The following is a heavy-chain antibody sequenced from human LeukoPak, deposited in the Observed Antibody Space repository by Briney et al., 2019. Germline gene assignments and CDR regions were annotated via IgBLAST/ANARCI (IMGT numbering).Heavy chain of an antibody. CDR3: AKAKGIYGDYYYSMDV. CDR2: ISYDGSNK. V-gene: IGHV3-30*18. J-gene: IGHJ6*02. Sequence: GGSLRLSCAASGFTFSTYGMHWVRQAPGKGLEWVAVISYDGSNKYYADSVKGRFTISRDNSKNTLYLQMNSLRADDTAVYYCAKAKGIYGDYYYSMDVWGQGTTVTVSS. CDR1: GFTFSTYG. D-gene: IGHD4-17*01.